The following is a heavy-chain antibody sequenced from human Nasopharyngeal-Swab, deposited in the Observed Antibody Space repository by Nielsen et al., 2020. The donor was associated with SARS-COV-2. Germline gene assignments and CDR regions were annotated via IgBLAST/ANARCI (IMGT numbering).Heavy chain of an antibody. J-gene: IGHJ3*02. CDR3: AASPNYYDSSGYPFDI. V-gene: IGHV1-58*02. D-gene: IGHD3-22*01. CDR1: GYTFTGYY. Sequence: SVKVSCKASGYTFTGYYMHWVRQAPGQRLEWIGWIVVGSGNTNYAQKFQERVTITRDMSTSTAYMELSSLRSEDTAVYYCAASPNYYDSSGYPFDIWGQGTMVTVSS. CDR2: IVVGSGNT.